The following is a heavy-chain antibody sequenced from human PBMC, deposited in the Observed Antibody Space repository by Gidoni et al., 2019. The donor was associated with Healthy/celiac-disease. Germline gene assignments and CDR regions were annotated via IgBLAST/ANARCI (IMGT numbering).Heavy chain of an antibody. V-gene: IGHV3-23*01. D-gene: IGHD3-10*01. CDR3: AKGGMVVRGVTANFDY. Sequence: EVQLLESGGGLVQPGGSLRLSCAASGFTLSSYAMRWVRQAPGKGLEWVSAISGSGGSTYYADSVKGRFTISRDNSKNTLYLQMNSLRAEDTAVYYCAKGGMVVRGVTANFDYWGQGTLVTVSS. CDR2: ISGSGGST. CDR1: GFTLSSYA. J-gene: IGHJ4*02.